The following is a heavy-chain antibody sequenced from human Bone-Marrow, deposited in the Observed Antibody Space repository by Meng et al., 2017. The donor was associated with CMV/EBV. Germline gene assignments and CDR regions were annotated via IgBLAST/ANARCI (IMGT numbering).Heavy chain of an antibody. CDR3: ARGQGYCSSTSCYRPQTDYYYYYGMDV. V-gene: IGHV1-46*01. CDR1: GYTFTSYY. Sequence: ASVKVSCKASGYTFTSYYMHWVRQAPGQGLEWMGIINPSGGSTSYAQKFQGRVTITADKSTSTAYMELSSLRSEDTAVYYCARGQGYCSSTSCYRPQTDYYYYYGMDVWGQGTTVTVSS. CDR2: INPSGGST. D-gene: IGHD2-2*01. J-gene: IGHJ6*02.